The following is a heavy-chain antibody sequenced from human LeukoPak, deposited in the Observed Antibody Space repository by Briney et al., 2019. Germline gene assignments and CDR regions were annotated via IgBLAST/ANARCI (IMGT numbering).Heavy chain of an antibody. D-gene: IGHD6-19*01. J-gene: IGHJ4*02. V-gene: IGHV1-8*01. CDR2: MNPNSGNT. CDR1: GYTFTSYD. CDR3: ARGKVAVAY. Sequence: ASVKLSCQASGYTFTSYDINWVRQATGQGLEWMGWMNPNSGNTGYAQKFQGRLTMTRNTSISAAYMELSSLRSEDTAVYYCARGKVAVAYWGQGTLVTVSS.